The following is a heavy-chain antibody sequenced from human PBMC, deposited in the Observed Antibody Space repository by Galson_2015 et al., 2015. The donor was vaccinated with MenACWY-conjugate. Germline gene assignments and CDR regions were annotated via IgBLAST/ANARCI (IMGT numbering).Heavy chain of an antibody. CDR2: IYNDGSDI. Sequence: SLRLSCAASGFTFSSYSMYWVRQAPGKGLVWVSRIYNDGSDITYADSVKGRFTISRDNAKNTLFLQMNSLRAEDTAVYYCAREDFYRCDYWGQGTLVTVSS. D-gene: IGHD2/OR15-2a*01. J-gene: IGHJ4*02. CDR1: GFTFSSYS. V-gene: IGHV3-74*01. CDR3: AREDFYRCDY.